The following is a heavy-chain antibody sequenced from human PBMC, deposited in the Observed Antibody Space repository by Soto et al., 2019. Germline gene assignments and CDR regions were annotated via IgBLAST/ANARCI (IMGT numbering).Heavy chain of an antibody. Sequence: VQLVESGGGLVKPGGSLRLSCAASGFTFSSYSMNWVRQAPGKGLEWVAVISYDGSNKYYADSVKGRFTISRDNSKNTLYLQMNSLRAEDTAVYYCAKAGGAVAGYFDYWGQGTLVTVSS. V-gene: IGHV3-30*18. J-gene: IGHJ4*02. CDR3: AKAGGAVAGYFDY. CDR2: ISYDGSNK. CDR1: GFTFSSYS. D-gene: IGHD6-19*01.